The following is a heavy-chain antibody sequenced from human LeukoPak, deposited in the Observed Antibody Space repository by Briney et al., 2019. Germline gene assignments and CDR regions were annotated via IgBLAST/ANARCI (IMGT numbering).Heavy chain of an antibody. V-gene: IGHV3-21*01. Sequence: GGSLRLSCAASGFTLSSYSMNWVRQAPGKGLEWVSSISSSSSYIYYADSVKGRFTISRDNAKNSLYLQMNSLRAEDTAAYYCAREVTMVRGVGAFDIWGQGTMVTVSS. J-gene: IGHJ3*02. D-gene: IGHD3-10*01. CDR2: ISSSSSYI. CDR1: GFTLSSYS. CDR3: AREVTMVRGVGAFDI.